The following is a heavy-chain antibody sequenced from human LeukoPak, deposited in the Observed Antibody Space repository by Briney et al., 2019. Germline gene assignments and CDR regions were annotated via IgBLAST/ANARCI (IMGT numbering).Heavy chain of an antibody. Sequence: GASVKVSCKASGYTFTGYYMHWVRQAPGQGLEWMGWINPNSGGTNYAQKFQGWVTMTRDTSISTAYMELSRLRSDDTAVYYCAREVTIFGVVRDAFDIWGQGTMVTVSS. V-gene: IGHV1-2*04. CDR1: GYTFTGYY. CDR2: INPNSGGT. D-gene: IGHD3-3*01. CDR3: AREVTIFGVVRDAFDI. J-gene: IGHJ3*02.